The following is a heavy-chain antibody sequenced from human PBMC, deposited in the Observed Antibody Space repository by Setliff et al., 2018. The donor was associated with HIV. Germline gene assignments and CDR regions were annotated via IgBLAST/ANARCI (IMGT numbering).Heavy chain of an antibody. CDR2: INNDGSDT. CDR1: GFTIDNHW. V-gene: IGHV3-74*01. J-gene: IGHJ3*02. D-gene: IGHD4-4*01. CDR3: AKDHYSANSRWDAFDI. Sequence: GGSLRLSCVASGFTIDNHWMHWVRQAPGEGLVWVSRINNDGSDTTYVDSVKGRFTISRDNSQNALYLQMNSLRVDDTAIYYCAKDHYSANSRWDAFDIWGQGTRVTVSS.